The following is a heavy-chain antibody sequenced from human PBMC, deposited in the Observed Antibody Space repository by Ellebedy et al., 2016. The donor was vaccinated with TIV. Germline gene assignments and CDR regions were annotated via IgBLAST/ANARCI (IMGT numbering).Heavy chain of an antibody. CDR2: IKEDGSKI. J-gene: IGHJ4*02. CDR1: GLSFSSYW. V-gene: IGHV3-7*01. Sequence: GESLKISCAASGLSFSSYWMSWVRQAPGKGLEWVANIKEDGSKIYYVDSVKGRFTISRDNAENSVFLQMNSLRVEDTAVYYCARAIAAAGSYWGQGILVTVSS. D-gene: IGHD6-13*01. CDR3: ARAIAAAGSY.